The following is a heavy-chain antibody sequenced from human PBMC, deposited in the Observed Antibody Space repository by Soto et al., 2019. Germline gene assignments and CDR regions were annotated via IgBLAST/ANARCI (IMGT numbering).Heavy chain of an antibody. CDR2: MTGSGGVT. Sequence: EVKLLESGGDLVQPGGSLRLSCAASGFIFSSYGMSWVRQAPGKGLEWVSAMTGSGGVTYYADSVKGRFTISRDNSKNTLYLQMNSLRADDTAVYYCAKRGGTSGYYPWDYWGQGILVTVSS. V-gene: IGHV3-23*01. CDR1: GFIFSSYG. J-gene: IGHJ4*02. CDR3: AKRGGTSGYYPWDY. D-gene: IGHD3-22*01.